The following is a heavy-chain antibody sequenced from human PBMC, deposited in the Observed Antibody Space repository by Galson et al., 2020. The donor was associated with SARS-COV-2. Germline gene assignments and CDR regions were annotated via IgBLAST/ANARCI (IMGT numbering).Heavy chain of an antibody. Sequence: SETLSLTCTVSGGSISSGSYYWSWIRQPAGKGLEWIGRIYTSGSTNYNPSLKSRVTISVDTSKNQFSLKLSSVTAADTAVYYCASGQFFYYFDYWGQGTLVTVSS. J-gene: IGHJ4*02. CDR1: GGSISSGSYY. CDR3: ASGQFFYYFDY. V-gene: IGHV4-61*02. D-gene: IGHD3-3*01. CDR2: IYTSGST.